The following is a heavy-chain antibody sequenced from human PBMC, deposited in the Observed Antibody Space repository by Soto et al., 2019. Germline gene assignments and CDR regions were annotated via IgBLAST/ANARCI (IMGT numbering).Heavy chain of an antibody. CDR2: IYYSGST. V-gene: IGHV4-61*01. J-gene: IGHJ6*02. Sequence: QVQLQESGPGLVKPSETLSLTCTVSGGSVSSGSYYWSWIRQPPGKGLEWIGYIYYSGSTNYNPSLKSRVTISVDTSKNQFSLKLSSVTAADTAVYYCASNVGSSWYSPYYYYGMDVWGQGTTVTVSS. CDR1: GGSVSSGSYY. CDR3: ASNVGSSWYSPYYYYGMDV. D-gene: IGHD6-13*01.